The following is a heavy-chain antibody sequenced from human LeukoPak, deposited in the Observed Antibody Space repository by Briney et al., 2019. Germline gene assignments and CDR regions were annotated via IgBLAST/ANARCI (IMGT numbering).Heavy chain of an antibody. CDR1: GFTVSSSY. D-gene: IGHD6-6*01. CDR3: ARVAFRSSSYISGIDY. J-gene: IGHJ4*02. V-gene: IGHV3-53*01. Sequence: GGSLRLSCTASGFTVSSSYMSWVRQAPGKGLEWVSVIYSGGSTYYADSVKGRFTISRDNSKNTLYLQMNSLRIEDTAVYYCARVAFRSSSYISGIDYWGQGTLVTVSS. CDR2: IYSGGST.